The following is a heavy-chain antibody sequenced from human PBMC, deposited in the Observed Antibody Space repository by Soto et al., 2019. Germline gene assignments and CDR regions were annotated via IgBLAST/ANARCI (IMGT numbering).Heavy chain of an antibody. CDR1: GFTVSTNY. CDR2: IHSAGST. CDR3: TRAPTVTSNLDY. J-gene: IGHJ4*02. V-gene: IGHV3-66*01. D-gene: IGHD4-17*01. Sequence: GSLRLSCVVSGFTVSTNYMYWVRQAPGKGLEWVSVIHSAGSTFYADSVKGRFIVSRDNSKNTLYLQMNSLRVDDTALYYCTRAPTVTSNLDYWGQGTLVTVSS.